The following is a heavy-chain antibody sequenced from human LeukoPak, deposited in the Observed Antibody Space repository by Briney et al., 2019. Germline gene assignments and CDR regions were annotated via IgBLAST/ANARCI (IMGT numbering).Heavy chain of an antibody. CDR1: GFTFSNYA. Sequence: PGRSLRLSCAASGFTFSNYAIHWDRQAPGKGLEWVADLSYDGSSKYFADSVKGRFTISRDTSKNTVYLQMNSLRPEDTAVYYCARSRASTRNYFDYWGQGTLVTVSS. J-gene: IGHJ4*02. CDR2: LSYDGSSK. V-gene: IGHV3-30*01. CDR3: ARSRASTRNYFDY. D-gene: IGHD1-26*01.